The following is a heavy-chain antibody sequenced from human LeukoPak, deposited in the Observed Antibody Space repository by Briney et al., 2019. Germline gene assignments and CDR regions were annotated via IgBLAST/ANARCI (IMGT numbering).Heavy chain of an antibody. CDR3: AIEVCGGDRYAHGFFDY. V-gene: IGHV3-74*01. J-gene: IGHJ4*02. D-gene: IGHD2-21*02. Sequence: GGSLRLSCAASGFTLSHYWMHWVRQAPGKGLVWVSRITSDGSSTDYADSVKGRFTISRDNAKNTLYLQMNSLRAEDTAVYYCAIEVCGGDRYAHGFFDYWGQGTLVTVSS. CDR2: ITSDGSST. CDR1: GFTLSHYW.